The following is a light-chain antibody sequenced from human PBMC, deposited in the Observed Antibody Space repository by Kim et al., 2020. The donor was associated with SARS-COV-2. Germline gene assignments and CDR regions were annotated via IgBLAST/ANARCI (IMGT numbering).Light chain of an antibody. CDR3: QKYNSATRT. Sequence: PSVGDRVTSTCRASQDIRNSLAWYQQKPGKVPQLLIYAASTLQSGVPSRFSGSGSGTDFTLTISSLQPEDVATYYCQKYNSATRTFGQGTKVDIK. CDR1: QDIRNS. CDR2: AAS. J-gene: IGKJ1*01. V-gene: IGKV1-27*01.